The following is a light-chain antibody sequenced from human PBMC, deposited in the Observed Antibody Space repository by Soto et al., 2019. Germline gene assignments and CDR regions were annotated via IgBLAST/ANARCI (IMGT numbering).Light chain of an antibody. CDR1: QSVSIY. J-gene: IGKJ1*01. V-gene: IGKV1-39*01. CDR2: AAS. CDR3: QQSYSTPPWT. Sequence: DVQMTQSPSSLSASVGDRVTITCRASQSVSIYLNWYQQKPGKAPKLLISAASSLHSGVPSRFSGSGSGTEFTLTISSLQPEDFATYYCQQSYSTPPWTFXQGTKVDIK.